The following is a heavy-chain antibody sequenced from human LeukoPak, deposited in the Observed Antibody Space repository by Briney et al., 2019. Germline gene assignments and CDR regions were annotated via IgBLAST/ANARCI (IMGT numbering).Heavy chain of an antibody. CDR2: FDPEHGET. CDR1: GYTLTELS. D-gene: IGHD2-15*01. V-gene: IGHV1-24*01. Sequence: ASVRVSCKVSGYTLTELSMHWVRQAPGKGLEWMGGFDPEHGETVYAQKFQGRLTMTEDTSTHTAYMELSSLRSDDTAVYYCATDPVGYCNADGCYSVDYWGQGTLVTVSS. CDR3: ATDPVGYCNADGCYSVDY. J-gene: IGHJ4*02.